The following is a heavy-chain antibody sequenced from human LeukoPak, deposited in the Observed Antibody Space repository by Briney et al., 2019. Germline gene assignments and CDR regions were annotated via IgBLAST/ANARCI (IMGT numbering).Heavy chain of an antibody. Sequence: SLRLSCAASGFSFDDYAMHWVRQAPGKGLEWVSGISWNSDSVVYADSVKGRFTISRDNAKNSLYLQMNSLKTEDTALYYCAKEGQDYYGSGSYLYFYYYMDVWGKGTTVTISS. CDR2: ISWNSDSV. J-gene: IGHJ6*03. CDR3: AKEGQDYYGSGSYLYFYYYMDV. D-gene: IGHD3-10*01. V-gene: IGHV3-9*01. CDR1: GFSFDDYA.